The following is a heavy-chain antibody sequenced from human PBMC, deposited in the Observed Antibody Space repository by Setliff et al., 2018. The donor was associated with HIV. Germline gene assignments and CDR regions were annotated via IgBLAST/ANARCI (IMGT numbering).Heavy chain of an antibody. CDR1: GGSISSSSYY. CDR3: TRRDVTTGMYS. Sequence: SETLSLTCTVSGGSISSSSYYWDWIRQPTGKSLEWVGSIFYTGSTNYRPSLESRVIVSLDTSKNQFSLKLSSVTTAETAVYYCTRRDVTTGMYSWGPGILVTVSS. V-gene: IGHV4-39*01. CDR2: IFYTGST. D-gene: IGHD4-17*01. J-gene: IGHJ4*02.